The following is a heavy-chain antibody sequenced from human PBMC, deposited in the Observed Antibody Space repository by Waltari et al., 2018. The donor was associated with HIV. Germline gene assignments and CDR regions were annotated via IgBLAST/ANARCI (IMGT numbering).Heavy chain of an antibody. CDR3: THLSFGHYLGSGVLDY. CDR2: IKRKHEGGIT. Sequence: EVQLVESGGGLIKPGGSLRLSCAASGFTFSNAWMSWVRPAPGKGLEWVGRIKRKHEGGITDHAAHVKGRFTNARNDSKSTLSLQMNSLKTDDTAVYYCTHLSFGHYLGSGVLDYWGHGTLVTVSS. V-gene: IGHV3-15*01. CDR1: GFTFSNAW. J-gene: IGHJ4*01. D-gene: IGHD3-10*01.